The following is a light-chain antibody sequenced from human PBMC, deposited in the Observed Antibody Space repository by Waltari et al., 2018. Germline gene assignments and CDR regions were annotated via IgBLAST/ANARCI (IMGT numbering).Light chain of an antibody. CDR2: DDS. J-gene: IGLJ3*02. V-gene: IGLV3-21*02. CDR1: NIGSKS. Sequence: SYVLTQPPSVSVAPGQTARITCGGNNIGSKSVHWYQQKPGQAPVLVVYDDSERPSGIPERFSGSNSGNTATLTISRVEAGDEADYYCQVWDSSSDWVFGGGTKLTVL. CDR3: QVWDSSSDWV.